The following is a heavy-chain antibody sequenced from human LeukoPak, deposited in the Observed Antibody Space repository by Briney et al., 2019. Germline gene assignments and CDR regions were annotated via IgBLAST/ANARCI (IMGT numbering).Heavy chain of an antibody. V-gene: IGHV4-4*07. CDR1: GDSITGYS. CDR3: ASYGYNPWFDP. CDR2: IYTSGST. J-gene: IGHJ5*02. Sequence: SETLSRTCSVSGDSITGYSWSWIRQPAAKGLEWIGRIYTSGSTNYNPSLKSRVTISVDTSKNQFSLKLSSVTAADTAVYYCASYGYNPWFDPWGQGTLVTVSS. D-gene: IGHD5-24*01.